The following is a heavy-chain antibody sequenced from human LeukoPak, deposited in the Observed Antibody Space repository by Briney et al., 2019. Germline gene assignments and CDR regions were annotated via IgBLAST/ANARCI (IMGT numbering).Heavy chain of an antibody. Sequence: PGGSLRLSCAASGFTFSSYSMNWVRQAPGKGLEWVAVISYDGSNKYYADSVKGRFTISRDNSKNTLYLQMNSLRAEDTAVYYCARDPLTGTTGSLNAFDIWGQGTMVTVSS. CDR3: ARDPLTGTTGSLNAFDI. J-gene: IGHJ3*02. CDR2: ISYDGSNK. V-gene: IGHV3-30*03. D-gene: IGHD1-7*01. CDR1: GFTFSSYS.